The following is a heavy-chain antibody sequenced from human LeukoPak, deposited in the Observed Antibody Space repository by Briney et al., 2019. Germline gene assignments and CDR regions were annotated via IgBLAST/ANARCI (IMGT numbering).Heavy chain of an antibody. V-gene: IGHV4-4*09. CDR3: ARGARLLDS. D-gene: IGHD2/OR15-2a*01. Sequence: PSETLSLTCTVSGVSISSYYWSWIRQPPGKGLECIGYIYISGDTNYNPSLKSRVTMSPDTSKNQFSLKLSALTAADTAVYYCARGARLLDSWGQGTLVTVSS. CDR1: GVSISSYY. CDR2: IYISGDT. J-gene: IGHJ4*02.